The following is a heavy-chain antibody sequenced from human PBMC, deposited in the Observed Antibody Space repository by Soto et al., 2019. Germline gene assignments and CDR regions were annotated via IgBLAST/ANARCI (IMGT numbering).Heavy chain of an antibody. Sequence: QVQLVESGGGVVQPGRSLRLSCAASGFTFTNYGMHWVRQAPGQGLEWVAFISSDGTNEYYADSVKGRFTVSRDKAKNKLYLQITSLRAKETAVYYCANDGHLLGDCSSSSCYANDYYYYYMDVWGIGTTVTVS. CDR2: ISSDGTNE. V-gene: IGHV3-30*18. J-gene: IGHJ6*03. CDR1: GFTFTNYG. D-gene: IGHD2-2*01. CDR3: ANDGHLLGDCSSSSCYANDYYYYYMDV.